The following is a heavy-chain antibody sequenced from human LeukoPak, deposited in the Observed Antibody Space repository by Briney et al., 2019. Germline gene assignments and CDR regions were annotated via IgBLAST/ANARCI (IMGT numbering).Heavy chain of an antibody. CDR3: AKGAPIAVAGTAYMDV. V-gene: IGHV1-46*01. CDR1: GYTFTSYY. D-gene: IGHD6-19*01. CDR2: INPSGGST. J-gene: IGHJ6*03. Sequence: ASVPVSFKASGYTFTSYYMHWVRQPPRHGLEWMGIINPSGGSTSYAQKFQGRVTMTRDMSTSTVYMELSSLRSEDAAVYYCAKGAPIAVAGTAYMDVWGKGTTVTVSS.